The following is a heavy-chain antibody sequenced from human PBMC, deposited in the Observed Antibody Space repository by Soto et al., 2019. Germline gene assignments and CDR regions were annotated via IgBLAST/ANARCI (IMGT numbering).Heavy chain of an antibody. Sequence: QVQLVESGGGVVQPGRSLRLSCAASGFTFSSYGMHWVRQAPGKGLEWVAVIWYDGSNKYYADSVKGPFTISRHNSKNTLYLQMNSLRAEDTAVYYCARAPDLYWGQGTLVTVSS. CDR3: ARAPDLY. CDR1: GFTFSSYG. J-gene: IGHJ4*02. CDR2: IWYDGSNK. V-gene: IGHV3-33*01.